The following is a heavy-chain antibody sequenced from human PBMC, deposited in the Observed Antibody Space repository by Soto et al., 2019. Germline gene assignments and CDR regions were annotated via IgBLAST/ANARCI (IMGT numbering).Heavy chain of an antibody. CDR3: AKEGTRVAAAAPGYYYYYGMDV. CDR2: ISSDGSNK. Sequence: QVQLVESGGGVVQPGRSLRLSCAASGFTFSSYGMHWVRQAPGKGLEWGAVISSDGSNKYYADSVKGRFTISRDNSKHTLYLQMNSLRAEDTAVYYCAKEGTRVAAAAPGYYYYYGMDVWGQGTTVTVSS. V-gene: IGHV3-30*18. D-gene: IGHD6-13*01. J-gene: IGHJ6*02. CDR1: GFTFSSYG.